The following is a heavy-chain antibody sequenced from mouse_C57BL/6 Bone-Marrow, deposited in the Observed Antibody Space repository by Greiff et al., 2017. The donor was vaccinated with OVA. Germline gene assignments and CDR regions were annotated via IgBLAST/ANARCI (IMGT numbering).Heavy chain of an antibody. CDR3: ARRGSGYRPFDY. D-gene: IGHD3-2*02. V-gene: IGHV1-84*01. CDR2: IYPGSGNT. Sequence: QVQLQQSGPELVKPGASVKISCKASGYTFTDYYINWVKQRPGPGLAWIGWIYPGSGNTKYNEKFKGKATLTVDTSSSTAYMQLSSLTSEDSAVYFCARRGSGYRPFDYWGQGTTLTVSS. J-gene: IGHJ2*01. CDR1: GYTFTDYY.